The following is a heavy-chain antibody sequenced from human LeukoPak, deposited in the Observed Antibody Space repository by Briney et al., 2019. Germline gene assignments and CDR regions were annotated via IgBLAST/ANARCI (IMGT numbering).Heavy chain of an antibody. J-gene: IGHJ4*02. CDR1: GFTFSSYA. CDR3: ARGRITMVRGDFRGPFDY. V-gene: IGHV4-34*01. D-gene: IGHD3-10*01. Sequence: GSLRLSCATSGFTFSSYAMSWVRQAPGKGLEWIGEINHSGSTNYNPSLKSRVTISVDTSKNQFSLKLSSVTAADTAVYYCARGRITMVRGDFRGPFDYWGQGTLVTVSS. CDR2: INHSGST.